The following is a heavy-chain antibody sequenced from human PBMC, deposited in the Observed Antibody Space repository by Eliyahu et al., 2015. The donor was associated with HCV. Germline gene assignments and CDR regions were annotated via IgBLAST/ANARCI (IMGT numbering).Heavy chain of an antibody. J-gene: IGHJ5*02. CDR1: GGSIRTYY. CDR3: ASGGGGIAVAGTGGWFDP. CDR2: MYHSGST. V-gene: IGHV4-59*01. D-gene: IGHD6-19*01. Sequence: QVRLQESGPGLVKPSETLSLTCTVSGGSIRTYYWSWXRQPPGKGLEXIGYMYHSGSTNYNPSLNSRATISLDTSKNQFSLKLSSVTAADTAVYYCASGGGGIAVAGTGGWFDPWGQGTLVTVSS.